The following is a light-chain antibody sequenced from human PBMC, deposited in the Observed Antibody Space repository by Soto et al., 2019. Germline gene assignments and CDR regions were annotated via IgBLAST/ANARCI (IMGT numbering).Light chain of an antibody. CDR3: QQYDNYPYT. Sequence: DIQMTQSPSTLSASVGDRVIITCRASQSINTWLAWYQQKPGKAPKILIYKASSLESGVPSRFSGSGSGTEFTLSISRLQPDDFATYYCQQYDNYPYTFGQGSKLEIK. V-gene: IGKV1-5*03. J-gene: IGKJ2*01. CDR2: KAS. CDR1: QSINTW.